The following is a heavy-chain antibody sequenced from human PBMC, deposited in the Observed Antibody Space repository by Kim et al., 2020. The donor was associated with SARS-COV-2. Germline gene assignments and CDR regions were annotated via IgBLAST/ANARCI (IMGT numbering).Heavy chain of an antibody. CDR1: GFTVSSNY. V-gene: IGHV3-53*01. CDR2: IYSGGST. CDR3: ASPTGDNYYGMDV. Sequence: GGSLRLSCAASGFTVSSNYMSWVRQAPGKGLEWVSVIYSGGSTYYADSVKGRFTISRDNSKNTLYLQMNSLRAEDTAVYYCASPTGDNYYGMDVWGQGTTVTVSS. J-gene: IGHJ6*02. D-gene: IGHD2-21*02.